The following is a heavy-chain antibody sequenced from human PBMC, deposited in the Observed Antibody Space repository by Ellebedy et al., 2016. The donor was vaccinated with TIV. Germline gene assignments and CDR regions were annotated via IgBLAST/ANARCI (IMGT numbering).Heavy chain of an antibody. CDR3: ARNPRTVTRGGMDV. J-gene: IGHJ6*02. CDR2: ISSSSSYI. V-gene: IGHV3-21*01. CDR1: GFTFSNYA. Sequence: PGGSLRLSCAASGFTFSNYAMSWVRQAPGKGLEWVSSISSSSSYIYYADSVKGRFTISRDDAKNSLYLQMNSLRAEDTAVYYCARNPRTVTRGGMDVWGQGTTVTVSS. D-gene: IGHD3-10*01.